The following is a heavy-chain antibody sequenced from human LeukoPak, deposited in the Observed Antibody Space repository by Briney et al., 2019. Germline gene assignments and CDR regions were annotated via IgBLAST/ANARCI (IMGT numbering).Heavy chain of an antibody. J-gene: IGHJ4*02. CDR1: GFTFSRFG. CDR3: ARGGASTGTVPFDY. D-gene: IGHD4-11*01. CDR2: VPYDGSDK. Sequence: GGSLRLYCAASGFTFSRFGMHWVRQAPGKGLEWVAFVPYDGSDKYYPDSVKGRFTISRDNSKNTLYLDMSSLRAEDTAVYYCARGGASTGTVPFDYWGQGTLVTLSS. V-gene: IGHV3-30*02.